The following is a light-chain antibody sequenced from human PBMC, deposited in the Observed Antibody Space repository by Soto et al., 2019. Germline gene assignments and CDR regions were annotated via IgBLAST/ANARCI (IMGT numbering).Light chain of an antibody. J-gene: IGKJ5*01. Sequence: EIVLTQSPGTLSLSPGERATLSCRASQSVSSSYLAWYQQKPGQAPRLLIFGASSRATGVPDRFSGGGSGTDFTLTISRLEPEDFAVYYCQQYGSSPITFGQGTRLEIK. CDR2: GAS. CDR1: QSVSSSY. V-gene: IGKV3-20*01. CDR3: QQYGSSPIT.